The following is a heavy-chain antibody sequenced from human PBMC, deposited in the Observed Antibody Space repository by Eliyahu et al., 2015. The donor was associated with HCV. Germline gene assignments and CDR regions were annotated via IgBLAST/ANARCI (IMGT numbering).Heavy chain of an antibody. J-gene: IGHJ4*02. D-gene: IGHD5-12*01. CDR3: GRRPRGYETIDS. V-gene: IGHV3-21*02. CDR2: IHSSGVYI. CDR1: GFTFSSYT. Sequence: EVQLVESGGGLVEPGGSLXXSCAASGFTFSSYTMTWVRQAPGKGLGWVSSIHSSGVYIYYADSLQGRFTISRDNAKNSLYLQMNSLRAEDTAVYYCGRRPRGYETIDSWGQGTLVTVSS.